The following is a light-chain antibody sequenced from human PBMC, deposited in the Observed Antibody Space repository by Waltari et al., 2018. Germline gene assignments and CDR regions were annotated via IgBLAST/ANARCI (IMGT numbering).Light chain of an antibody. CDR2: GAS. V-gene: IGKV3-20*01. CDR3: QHYVRLPAT. Sequence: VLTQSPGTLSLYPGERATLACRASQSVGPSLAWYQQNPGQAPRLLIYGASRRATGIPDRFSGSGSGTDFSLTISRLEPEDFAVYYCQHYVRLPATFGQGTKVEI. J-gene: IGKJ1*01. CDR1: QSVGPS.